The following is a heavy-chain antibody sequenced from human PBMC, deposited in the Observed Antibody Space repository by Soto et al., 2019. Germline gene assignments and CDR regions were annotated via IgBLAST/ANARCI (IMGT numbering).Heavy chain of an antibody. D-gene: IGHD6-19*01. CDR3: ARDRSGWYDF. CDR1: GYTFTTIR. V-gene: IGHV1-18*01. Sequence: QVQLVQSSAEVGKPGASVKVSCKASGYTFTTIRLSWVRQAPGHGREWMGWIRPHNGSTQYAQQFQGRVTMTADTSTTTAYMEVRSLRPXXXXXXXCARDRSGWYDFWGQGTLVTASS. J-gene: IGHJ5*01. CDR2: IRPHNGST.